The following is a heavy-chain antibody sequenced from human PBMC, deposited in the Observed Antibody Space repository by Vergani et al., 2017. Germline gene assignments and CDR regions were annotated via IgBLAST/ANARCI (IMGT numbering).Heavy chain of an antibody. CDR2: MNPNSGNT. D-gene: IGHD2-8*01. CDR1: GYTFTSYD. Sequence: QVQLVQSGAEVKKPGASVTVSCKASGYTFTSYDINWVRQATGQGLEWMGWMNPNSGNTGYAQKFQGRVTMTRNTSISTAYMELSSLRSEDTAVYYCARVKDCTNGVCYSSDYWGQGTLVTVSS. J-gene: IGHJ4*02. CDR3: ARVKDCTNGVCYSSDY. V-gene: IGHV1-8*01.